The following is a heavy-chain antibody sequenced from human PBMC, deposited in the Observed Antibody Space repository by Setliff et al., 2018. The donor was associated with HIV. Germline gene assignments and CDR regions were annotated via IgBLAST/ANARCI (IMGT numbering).Heavy chain of an antibody. Sequence: PSETLSLTCTVSGGSISSGDYYWSWIRQPPGEGLDWIAYIYYSGSAYYNPSLKSRVTISVDSSKNQFSLKLSSVTAADTAIYYCARLNDYKLIDYWGQGTLVTVSS. J-gene: IGHJ4*02. CDR3: ARLNDYKLIDY. V-gene: IGHV4-30-4*08. CDR2: IYYSGSA. CDR1: GGSISSGDYY. D-gene: IGHD3-10*01.